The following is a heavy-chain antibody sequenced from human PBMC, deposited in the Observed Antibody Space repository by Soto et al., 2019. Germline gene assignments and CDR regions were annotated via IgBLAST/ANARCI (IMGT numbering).Heavy chain of an antibody. CDR1: GYNSTTYY. D-gene: IGHD6-19*01. J-gene: IGHJ4*02. CDR2: INPSGGST. V-gene: IGHV1-46*01. Sequence: SVKVSCKALGYNSTTYYMHCVRQAPGQGLEWMGIINPSGGSTSYAQKFQGRVTMTRDTSTSKVYMELSRLRSEDTAVYYCARDGRSSYSSGWYYFEYWGQGTLVTVSS. CDR3: ARDGRSSYSSGWYYFEY.